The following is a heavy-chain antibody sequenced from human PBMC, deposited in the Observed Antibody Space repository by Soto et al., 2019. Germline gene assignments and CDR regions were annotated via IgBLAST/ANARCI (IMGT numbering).Heavy chain of an antibody. J-gene: IGHJ6*02. V-gene: IGHV1-69*13. D-gene: IGHD3-22*01. CDR2: IIPIFGTA. CDR1: GGTFSSYA. CDR3: ARATNNYYDSSGRYGMDV. Sequence: SVKVSWKASGGTFSSYAISWVRQAPGQGLEWMGGIIPIFGTANYAQKFQGRVTITADESTSTAYMELSSLRSEDTAVYYCARATNNYYDSSGRYGMDVWGQGTTVTVSS.